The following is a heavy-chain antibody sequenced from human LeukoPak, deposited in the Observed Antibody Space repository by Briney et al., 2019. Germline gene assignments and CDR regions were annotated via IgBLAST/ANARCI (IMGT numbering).Heavy chain of an antibody. CDR2: ISGSGAGT. CDR1: GFTFINYA. Sequence: PGGSLRLSCAASGFTFINYAMNWVRQAPGKGLEWVSGISGSGAGTYYADSVKGRFTISRDNSKNTLYLQMNSLRAEDTAVYYCARSYSSGWYDYWGQGTLVTVSS. J-gene: IGHJ4*02. V-gene: IGHV3-23*01. CDR3: ARSYSSGWYDY. D-gene: IGHD6-19*01.